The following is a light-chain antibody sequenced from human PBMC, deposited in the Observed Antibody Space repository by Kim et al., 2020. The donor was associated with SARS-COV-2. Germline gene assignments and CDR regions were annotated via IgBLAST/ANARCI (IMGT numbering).Light chain of an antibody. CDR1: NSDIDDFNY. Sequence: QSVLTQPASVSGSPGQSITISCTGTNSDIDDFNYVSWYQQHPGKAAKLMIYEVTKRPSGDSYRFSGSKSGNTASLTISGLQAEDEADYYCSSYTGSSGLMVFCGGTQLTVL. CDR3: SSYTGSSGLMV. J-gene: IGLJ3*02. V-gene: IGLV2-14*01. CDR2: EVT.